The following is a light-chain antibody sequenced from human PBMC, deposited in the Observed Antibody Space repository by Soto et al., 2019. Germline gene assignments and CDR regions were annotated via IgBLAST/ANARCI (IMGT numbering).Light chain of an antibody. J-gene: IGKJ1*01. Sequence: EIVMTQSPATLSVSPGERATLYCRASQSVSSNLAWYPQNPGQAPRLLIYGASTRATGIPARFSGSGSGTDFILTISSLQSADFAVYYCQHYNNWPPWTFGQGTKVEIK. CDR2: GAS. CDR1: QSVSSN. CDR3: QHYNNWPPWT. V-gene: IGKV3-15*01.